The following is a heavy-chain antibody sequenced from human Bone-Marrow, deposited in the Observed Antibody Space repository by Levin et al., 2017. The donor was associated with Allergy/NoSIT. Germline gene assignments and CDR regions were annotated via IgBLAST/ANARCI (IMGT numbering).Heavy chain of an antibody. CDR3: APGELET. CDR2: INDDGSST. CDR1: GFTLSNYL. D-gene: IGHD3-10*01. Sequence: GGSLRLSCAASGFTLSNYLMHWVRQVPVKGLVWVSGINDDGSSTIYADSVKGRFTISRDSAKNTLDLEMNNLRGEDTGVYYCAPGELETWGQGALVTVSS. J-gene: IGHJ4*02. V-gene: IGHV3-74*01.